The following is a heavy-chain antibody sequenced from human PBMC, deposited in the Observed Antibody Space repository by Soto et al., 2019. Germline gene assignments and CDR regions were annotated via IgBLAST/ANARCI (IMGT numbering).Heavy chain of an antibody. CDR1: GFTFSSDG. CDR2: ISASGGST. D-gene: IGHD3-22*01. Sequence: GGSLRLSCAASGFTFSSDGMSWVRQAPGKGLEWVSAISASGGSTYYVDSVKGRFTISRDNAKNTLFLQMNSLRAEDTAVYYCAKRYYNDGSGPYGMDVWGQGTTVNVSS. V-gene: IGHV3-23*01. J-gene: IGHJ6*01. CDR3: AKRYYNDGSGPYGMDV.